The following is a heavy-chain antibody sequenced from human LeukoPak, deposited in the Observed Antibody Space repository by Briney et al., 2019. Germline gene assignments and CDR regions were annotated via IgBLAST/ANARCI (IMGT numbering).Heavy chain of an antibody. J-gene: IGHJ4*02. CDR3: AYSGSYGHLGY. V-gene: IGHV4-34*01. CDR2: IYSSVST. D-gene: IGHD1-26*01. Sequence: SETLSLTCAVYGGSFSGYYWSWIRQPPGKGLEWIGSIYSSVSTYYNPSLKSRVTISVDTSKNQFSLRLSSVTATDTALYYCAYSGSYGHLGYWGQGIPVTVSS. CDR1: GGSFSGYY.